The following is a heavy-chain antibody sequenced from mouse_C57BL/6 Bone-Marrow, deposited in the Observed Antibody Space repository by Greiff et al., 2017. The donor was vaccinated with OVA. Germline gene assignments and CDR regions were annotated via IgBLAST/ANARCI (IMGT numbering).Heavy chain of an antibody. V-gene: IGHV1-55*01. CDR1: GYTFTSYW. D-gene: IGHD1-1*01. CDR2: IYPGSGST. J-gene: IGHJ3*01. Sequence: QVQLQQPGAELVKPGASVKMSCKASGYTFTSYWITWVKQRPGQGLEWIGDIYPGSGSTNYNEKFKSKATLTVDTSSSTAYMQLSSLTSEDSAVYYCARRDYVSSYGAYWGQGTLVTVSA. CDR3: ARRDYVSSYGAY.